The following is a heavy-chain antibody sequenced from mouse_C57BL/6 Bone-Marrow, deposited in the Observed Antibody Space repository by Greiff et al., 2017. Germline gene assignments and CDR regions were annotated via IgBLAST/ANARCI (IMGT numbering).Heavy chain of an antibody. Sequence: VQLKESGPELVKPGASVKMSCKASGYTFTDYNMHWVKQSHGKSLEWIGYINPNNGGTSYNPKFKGKATLSVNKSSSTAYMELRSLTSEDSAVYYCARGGFTTVGDYWGQGTTLTVSS. CDR3: ARGGFTTVGDY. CDR2: INPNNGGT. J-gene: IGHJ2*01. CDR1: GYTFTDYN. D-gene: IGHD1-1*01. V-gene: IGHV1-22*01.